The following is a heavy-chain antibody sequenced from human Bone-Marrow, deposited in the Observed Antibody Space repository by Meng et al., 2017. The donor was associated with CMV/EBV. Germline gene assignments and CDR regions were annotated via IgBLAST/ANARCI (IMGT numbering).Heavy chain of an antibody. D-gene: IGHD3-22*01. J-gene: IGHJ5*02. CDR3: ARTGYYDRRVSWFDP. Sequence: GESLKISCKGSGYSFTSYWIGWVHQMPGKGLEWMGIIYPGDSDTRYSPAFQGQVTISADKSNSTTYLQWSSLKASDSAMYYCARTGYYDRRVSWFDPWGQGTLVTVSS. V-gene: IGHV5-51*07. CDR2: IYPGDSDT. CDR1: GYSFTSYW.